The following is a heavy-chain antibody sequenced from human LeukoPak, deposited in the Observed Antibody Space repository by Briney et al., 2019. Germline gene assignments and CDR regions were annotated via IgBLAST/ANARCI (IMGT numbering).Heavy chain of an antibody. CDR2: INPNSGGT. CDR1: GYTFTAYY. J-gene: IGHJ3*02. V-gene: IGHV1-2*02. CDR3: AVSGNFWRGYAFDI. Sequence: ASVKVSCKVSGYTFTAYYMHWVRQAPGQGLEWMGWINPNSGGTNYAQKFQGRVTMTRDTSISTAYMELSRLRSDDTAVYYCAVSGNFWRGYAFDIWGQGTMVTVSS. D-gene: IGHD3-3*01.